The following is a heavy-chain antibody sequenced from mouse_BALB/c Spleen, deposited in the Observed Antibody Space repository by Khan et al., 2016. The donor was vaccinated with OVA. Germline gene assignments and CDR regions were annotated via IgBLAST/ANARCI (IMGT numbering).Heavy chain of an antibody. V-gene: IGHV5-17*02. CDR3: SRWITTATRGVDY. Sequence: EVQGVESGGGLVQPGGSRKLSCAASGFTFSSFGMHWVRQAPEQGLEWVAYISSGSSTIYYADTVKGRFTISRDNPKTTLFLQMTSRRSEDTAMYYCSRWITTATRGVDYWGQGTSVTVSS. J-gene: IGHJ4*01. CDR2: ISSGSSTI. D-gene: IGHD1-2*01. CDR1: GFTFSSFG.